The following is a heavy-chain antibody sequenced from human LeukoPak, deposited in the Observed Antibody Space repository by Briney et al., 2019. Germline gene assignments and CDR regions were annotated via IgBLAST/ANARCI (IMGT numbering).Heavy chain of an antibody. CDR1: GYTFTGYY. D-gene: IGHD6-19*01. V-gene: IGHV1-2*02. CDR3: ARGLEVAGIHWFDP. CDR2: INPNSGGT. J-gene: IGHJ5*02. Sequence: ASVKVSCKASGYTFTGYYMHWVRQAPGQGLEWMGWINPNSGGTNYAQKFQGRVTMTRDTSISTAYMELSRLRSDDTAVYYCARGLEVAGIHWFDPWGQGTLVTVSS.